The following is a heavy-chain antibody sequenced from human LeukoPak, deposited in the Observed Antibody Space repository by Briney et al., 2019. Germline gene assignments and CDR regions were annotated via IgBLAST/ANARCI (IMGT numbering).Heavy chain of an antibody. CDR2: ISYDGSNK. V-gene: IGHV3-30*18. J-gene: IGHJ4*02. CDR3: AKDKWVLGPEYGSGSYYDY. Sequence: TGGSLRLSCAASGFNFSSYGMHWVRQAPGKGLEWVAVISYDGSNKYYADSVKGRFTISRDNSKIKLYLQMNSLRAEDTAVYYSAKDKWVLGPEYGSGSYYDYWGQGTLVIVSS. CDR1: GFNFSSYG. D-gene: IGHD3-10*01.